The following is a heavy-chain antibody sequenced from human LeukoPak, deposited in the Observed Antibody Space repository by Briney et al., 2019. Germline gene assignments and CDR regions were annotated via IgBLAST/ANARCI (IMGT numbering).Heavy chain of an antibody. CDR1: GYTFTTYA. CDR3: ARSGGNSVNDH. D-gene: IGHD4-23*01. J-gene: IGHJ4*02. CDR2: INAGNGNT. V-gene: IGHV1-3*01. Sequence: GASVKVSCKASGYTFTTYAIHWVRQAPGQRLEWMGWINAGNGNTKYSQKFQGRVTITRDTSAGTAYMELSSLRSEDTAVYYCARSGGNSVNDHWGQGTLVTVSS.